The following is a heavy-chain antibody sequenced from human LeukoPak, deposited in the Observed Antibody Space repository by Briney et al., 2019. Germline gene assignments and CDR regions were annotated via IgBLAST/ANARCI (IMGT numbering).Heavy chain of an antibody. CDR1: GFTVNGNY. D-gene: IGHD2-15*01. CDR3: TTDTWYSAGH. Sequence: PGGSLRLSCAASGFTVNGNYMSWVRQAPGKGLEWVAIIKKDGSEKYYVDSMKGRFTISRDNAKNSLFLQMNSLRAEDTAIYYCTTDTWYSAGHWGQGTLVTVSS. J-gene: IGHJ4*02. CDR2: IKKDGSEK. V-gene: IGHV3-7*03.